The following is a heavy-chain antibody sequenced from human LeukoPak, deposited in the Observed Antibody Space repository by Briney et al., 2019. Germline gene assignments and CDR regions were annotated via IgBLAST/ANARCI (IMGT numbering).Heavy chain of an antibody. CDR1: GFPFNAYW. CDR3: ARSLPYGTTWYGRSDF. J-gene: IGHJ4*02. V-gene: IGHV3-7*03. CDR2: IRQDGDTK. Sequence: GGSLRLSCAATGFPFNAYWMTWVRQAPGKGLEWVANIRQDGDTKYYVDSVKGRFTISRDNAMNSLYLQMNSLRAEDTAIYYCARSLPYGTTWYGRSDFWGQGTLVTVSS. D-gene: IGHD6-13*01.